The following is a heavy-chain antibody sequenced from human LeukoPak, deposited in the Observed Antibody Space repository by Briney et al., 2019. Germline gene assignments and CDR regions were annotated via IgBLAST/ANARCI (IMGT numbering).Heavy chain of an antibody. Sequence: SETLSLTCTVSRGSISGYSWSWIRQSPGGGPEGIGYIYYSGDTAYNPSLRSRVTLSVDTSKNQFSLQLRSVTTADTAVYYCVRGPYGASISKWFDPWGQGTQVIVSP. CDR2: IYYSGDT. D-gene: IGHD4/OR15-4a*01. J-gene: IGHJ5*02. CDR3: VRGPYGASISKWFDP. V-gene: IGHV4-59*01. CDR1: RGSISGYS.